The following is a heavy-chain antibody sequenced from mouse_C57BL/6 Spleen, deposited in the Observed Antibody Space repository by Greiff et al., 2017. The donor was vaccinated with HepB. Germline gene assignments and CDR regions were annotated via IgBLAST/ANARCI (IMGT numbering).Heavy chain of an antibody. J-gene: IGHJ4*01. CDR1: GYTFTSYW. CDR2: IYPGSGST. D-gene: IGHD1-1*01. Sequence: VQLQQSGAELVKPGASVKMSCKASGYTFTSYWITWVKQRPGQGLEWIGDIYPGSGSTNYNEKFKSKATLTVDTSSSTAYMQLSSLTSEDSAVYYCARGDYYGSHYYAMDYGGQGTSVTVSS. V-gene: IGHV1-55*01. CDR3: ARGDYYGSHYYAMDY.